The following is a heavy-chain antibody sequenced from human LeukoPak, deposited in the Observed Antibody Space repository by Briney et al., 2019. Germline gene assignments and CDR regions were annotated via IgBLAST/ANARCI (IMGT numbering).Heavy chain of an antibody. D-gene: IGHD3-22*01. Sequence: GGSLRLSCAASGFTFSSYAMHWVRQAPGKGLEWVAVISYDGSNKYYADSVKGRFTISRDNSKNTLYLQMNSLRAEDTAVYYCARDYYDSSGYLDYWGQGTLVTVSS. CDR2: ISYDGSNK. V-gene: IGHV3-30-3*01. CDR1: GFTFSSYA. CDR3: ARDYYDSSGYLDY. J-gene: IGHJ4*02.